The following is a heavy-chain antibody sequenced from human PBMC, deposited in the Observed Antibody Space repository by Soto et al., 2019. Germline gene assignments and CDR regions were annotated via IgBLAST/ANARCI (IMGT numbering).Heavy chain of an antibody. Sequence: QVQLVQSGAEVKKPGSSVKVSCKASGGTFSSYAISWVRQAPGQGLEWMGGIIPIFGTANYAQKFQGRVTITADKSTSTAYMELSSLRYEDTAVYYCARAEYSSSYYYYYGMDVWGQGTTVTVSS. CDR1: GGTFSSYA. V-gene: IGHV1-69*06. D-gene: IGHD6-6*01. J-gene: IGHJ6*02. CDR2: IIPIFGTA. CDR3: ARAEYSSSYYYYYGMDV.